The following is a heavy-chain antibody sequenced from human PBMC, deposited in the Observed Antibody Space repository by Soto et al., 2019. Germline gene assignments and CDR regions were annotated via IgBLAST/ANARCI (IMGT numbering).Heavy chain of an antibody. V-gene: IGHV3-30*18. J-gene: IGHJ3*02. CDR3: ANWGLYYDSSGDAFDI. D-gene: IGHD3-22*01. CDR2: ISYDGSNK. Sequence: PGGSLRLSCAASGFTFSSYGMHWVRQAPGKGLEWVAVISYDGSNKYYADSVKGRFTISRDNSKNTLYLQMNSLRAEDTAVYYCANWGLYYDSSGDAFDIWGQGTMVTVSS. CDR1: GFTFSSYG.